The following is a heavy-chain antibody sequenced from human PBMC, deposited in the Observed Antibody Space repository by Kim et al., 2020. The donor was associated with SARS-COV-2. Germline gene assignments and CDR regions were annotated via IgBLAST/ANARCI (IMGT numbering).Heavy chain of an antibody. D-gene: IGHD5-18*01. Sequence: SLKSRVTISVDTSKNQFSLKLSSVTAADTAVYYCARGTRGYSYGTEYFDYWGQGTLVTVSS. J-gene: IGHJ4*02. CDR3: ARGTRGYSYGTEYFDY. V-gene: IGHV4-59*09.